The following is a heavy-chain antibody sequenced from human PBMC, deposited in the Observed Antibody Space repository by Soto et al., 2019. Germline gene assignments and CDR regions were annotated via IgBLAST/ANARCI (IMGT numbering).Heavy chain of an antibody. CDR3: AGSIAARHYYYYYMDV. Sequence: QVQLQESGPGLVKPSGTLSLTCAVSSGSISSSNWWSWVRQPPGKGLEWIGEIYHSGSTNYNPSLNSRVTISGDKSKNQFSLKLSSVTAADTAVYYCAGSIAARHYYYYYMDVWGKGTTVTVSS. D-gene: IGHD6-6*01. CDR1: SGSISSSNW. CDR2: IYHSGST. V-gene: IGHV4-4*02. J-gene: IGHJ6*03.